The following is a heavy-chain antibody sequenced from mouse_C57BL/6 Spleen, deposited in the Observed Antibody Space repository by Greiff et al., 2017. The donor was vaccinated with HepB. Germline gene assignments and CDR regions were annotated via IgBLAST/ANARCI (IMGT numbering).Heavy chain of an antibody. D-gene: IGHD1-1*01. CDR1: GYAFSSYW. CDR3: ARSGSGSSYRFAY. CDR2: IYPGDGDT. V-gene: IGHV1-80*01. J-gene: IGHJ3*01. Sequence: QVQLKESGAELVKPGASVKISCKASGYAFSSYWMNWVKQRPGKGLEWIGQIYPGDGDTNYNGKFKGKATLTADKSSSTAYMQLSSLTSEDSAVYFCARSGSGSSYRFAYWGQGTLVTVSA.